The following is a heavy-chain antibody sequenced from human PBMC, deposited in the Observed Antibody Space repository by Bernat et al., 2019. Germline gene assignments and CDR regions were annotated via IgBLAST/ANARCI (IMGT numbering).Heavy chain of an antibody. Sequence: EVQLVESGGGLVQPGGSLRLSCAASGFTFSSYEMNWVRQAPGKGLEWVSYISSSGSTIYYADSGKGRCTISRDNAKNSLYMQMNSLRAEETAVYYCASLSTPQYYYGSGSYLDYWGQGTLVTVSS. D-gene: IGHD3-10*01. CDR3: ASLSTPQYYYGSGSYLDY. CDR1: GFTFSSYE. CDR2: ISSSGSTI. V-gene: IGHV3-48*03. J-gene: IGHJ4*02.